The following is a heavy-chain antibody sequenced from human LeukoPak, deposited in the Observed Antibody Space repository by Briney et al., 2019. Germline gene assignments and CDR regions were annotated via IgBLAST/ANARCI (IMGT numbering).Heavy chain of an antibody. Sequence: SETLSLNCTVSGGSISSGYWSWIRHPPGRGQEWICYIYTSGSTNYNPSLKSRVTISVDTSKNQFALKLSSVTAADTAVYYCAKSYFDYSTYYSYYFNLWGQGALVTVSS. CDR1: GGSISSGY. CDR3: AKSYFDYSTYYSYYFNL. J-gene: IGHJ4*02. V-gene: IGHV4-4*09. D-gene: IGHD4-11*01. CDR2: IYTSGST.